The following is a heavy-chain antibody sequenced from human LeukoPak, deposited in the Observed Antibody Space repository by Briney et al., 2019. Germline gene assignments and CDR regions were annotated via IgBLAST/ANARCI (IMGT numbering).Heavy chain of an antibody. CDR2: IGRGIT. V-gene: IGHV3-48*04. J-gene: IGHJ4*02. CDR1: GFTFSSYS. CDR3: ARLWSSSWVQGDY. D-gene: IGHD6-13*01. Sequence: GGSLRLSCAASGFTFSSYSMNWVRQAPGKGLEWVSHIGRGITYADSVKGRFTISRDNAKNSLYLQMNSLRAEDTAVYYCARLWSSSWVQGDYWGQGTLVTVSS.